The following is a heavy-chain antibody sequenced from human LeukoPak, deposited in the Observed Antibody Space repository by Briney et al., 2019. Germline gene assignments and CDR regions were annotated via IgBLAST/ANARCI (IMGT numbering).Heavy chain of an antibody. D-gene: IGHD6-19*01. Sequence: GGSLRLSCAASGFTFSSYWMSWVRQAPGKGLEWVANIKQDGSEKYYVDSVKGRFTISRDNAKNSLYLQMNSLRAEDTAVYYCARGGAEAGFIFCRLDYWGQGTLVTVSS. V-gene: IGHV3-7*01. CDR2: IKQDGSEK. CDR1: GFTFSSYW. CDR3: ARGGAEAGFIFCRLDY. J-gene: IGHJ4*02.